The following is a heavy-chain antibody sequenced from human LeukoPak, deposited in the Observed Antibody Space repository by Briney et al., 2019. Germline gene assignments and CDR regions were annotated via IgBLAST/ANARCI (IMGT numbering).Heavy chain of an antibody. Sequence: PGGSLRLSCAASGFTFSSYWMHWVRQAPGKGLVWVSHINSDAITISYADSVKGRFTISRDNAKNTMYLQMNSLRAEDTAVYYCARRSRSGWSFRPFAIWGQGTMVTVSS. D-gene: IGHD6-19*01. CDR1: GFTFSSYW. J-gene: IGHJ3*02. CDR3: ARRSRSGWSFRPFAI. V-gene: IGHV3-74*01. CDR2: INSDAITI.